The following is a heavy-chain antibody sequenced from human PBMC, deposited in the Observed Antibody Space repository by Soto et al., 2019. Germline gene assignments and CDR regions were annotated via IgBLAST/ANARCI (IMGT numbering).Heavy chain of an antibody. CDR1: GGSISSYY. CDR2: IYYSGST. CDR3: ARLDGHYQYMDV. J-gene: IGHJ6*03. D-gene: IGHD2-2*01. V-gene: IGHV4-59*08. Sequence: PSETLSLTCTVSGGSISSYYWTWIRQPPGKGLEWIGYIYYSGSTNYNPSLKSRVTISVATSKTQFSLKLSSVTAADTAVYYCARLDGHYQYMDVWGKGTTVTVSS.